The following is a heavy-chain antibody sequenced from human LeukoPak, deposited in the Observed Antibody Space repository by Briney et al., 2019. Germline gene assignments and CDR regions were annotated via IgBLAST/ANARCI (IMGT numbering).Heavy chain of an antibody. V-gene: IGHV4-59*08. CDR2: IYHSGST. CDR3: ARHPNYYHGMDV. J-gene: IGHJ6*02. CDR1: GGSISSYY. Sequence: SETLSLTCTVSGGSISSYYWSWIRQPPGKGLEWIGYIYHSGSTNYNPSLKSRVTISVDTSKNQFSLKLSSVTATDTAVYYCARHPNYYHGMDVWGQGTTVTVSS.